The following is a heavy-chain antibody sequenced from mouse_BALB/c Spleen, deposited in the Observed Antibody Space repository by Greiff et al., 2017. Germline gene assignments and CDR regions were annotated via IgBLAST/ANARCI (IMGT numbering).Heavy chain of an antibody. CDR1: GFSLTSYG. V-gene: IGHV2-9*02. Sequence: VKLQESGPGLVAPSQSLSITCTVSGFSLTSYGVHWVRQPPGKGLEWLGVIWAGGSTNYNSALMSRLSISKDNSKSQVFLKMNSLQTDDTAMYYCASDGYHYYAMDYWGQGTSVTVSS. J-gene: IGHJ4*01. CDR2: IWAGGST. D-gene: IGHD2-2*01. CDR3: ASDGYHYYAMDY.